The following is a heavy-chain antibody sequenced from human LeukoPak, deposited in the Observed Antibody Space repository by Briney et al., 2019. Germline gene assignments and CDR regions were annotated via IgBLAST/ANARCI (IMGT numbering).Heavy chain of an antibody. CDR1: GGSISSYY. CDR2: IYTSGST. J-gene: IGHJ4*02. Sequence: PSETLSLTCTVSGGSISSYYWSWVRQPPGKGLEWIGYIYTSGSTNYNPSLKSRVTISVDTSKNQFSLKLSSVTAADTAVYYCARSQAPSPYYFDYWGQGTLVTVSS. V-gene: IGHV4-4*09. CDR3: ARSQAPSPYYFDY.